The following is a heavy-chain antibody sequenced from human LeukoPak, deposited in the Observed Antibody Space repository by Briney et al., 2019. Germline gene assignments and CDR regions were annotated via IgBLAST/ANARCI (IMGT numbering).Heavy chain of an antibody. V-gene: IGHV3-30*02. CDR1: GFSFNIYG. CDR2: IQYDGSDK. D-gene: IGHD3-10*02. CDR3: AELGITMIGGV. J-gene: IGHJ6*04. Sequence: GGSLRLSCAAAGFSFNIYGMHWVRQAPGKGLEWVAFIQYDGSDKFYADSVKGRFTISRDNAKNSLYLQMNSLRAEDTAVYYCAELGITMIGGVWGKGTTVTISS.